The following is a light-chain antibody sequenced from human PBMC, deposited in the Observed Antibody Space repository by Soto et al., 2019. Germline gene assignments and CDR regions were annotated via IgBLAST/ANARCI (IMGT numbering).Light chain of an antibody. CDR2: AAS. CDR1: QSISTY. CDR3: QQCYGSPRT. J-gene: IGKJ1*01. Sequence: DLPMTQSPSTLSASVGDRVTITCRASQSISTYLNWYQQKLGKAPTLLIYAASSLQSGVPSRFRGGGSGTDFTLTISSLQPEDFATYFCQQCYGSPRTFGQGTKVEI. V-gene: IGKV1-39*01.